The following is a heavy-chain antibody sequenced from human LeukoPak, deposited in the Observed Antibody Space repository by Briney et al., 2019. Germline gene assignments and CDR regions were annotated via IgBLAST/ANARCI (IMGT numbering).Heavy chain of an antibody. CDR1: GYTFTGYY. CDR3: ARGDRVVRLPFDY. CDR2: INPSSGGT. Sequence: ASVKVSCKASGYTFTGYYMHWVRQAPGQGLEWMGWINPSSGGTNYAQKFQGRVTMTRDTSISTAYMELSRLRSDDTAVYYCARGDRVVRLPFDYWGQGTLVTVSS. J-gene: IGHJ4*02. D-gene: IGHD3-22*01. V-gene: IGHV1-2*02.